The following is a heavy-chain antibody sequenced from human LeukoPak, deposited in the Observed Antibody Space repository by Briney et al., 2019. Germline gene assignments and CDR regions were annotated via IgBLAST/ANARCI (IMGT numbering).Heavy chain of an antibody. Sequence: GASVKVSCKASGYTFTSYYMHWVRQAPGQGLEWMGIINPSGGGTSYAQKFQGRVTMTRDMSTSTVYMELSSLRSEDTAVYYCARDGVAASDYYYYYYMDVWAKGPRSPSP. V-gene: IGHV1-46*01. CDR2: INPSGGGT. CDR3: ARDGVAASDYYYYYYMDV. CDR1: GYTFTSYY. J-gene: IGHJ6*03. D-gene: IGHD6-13*01.